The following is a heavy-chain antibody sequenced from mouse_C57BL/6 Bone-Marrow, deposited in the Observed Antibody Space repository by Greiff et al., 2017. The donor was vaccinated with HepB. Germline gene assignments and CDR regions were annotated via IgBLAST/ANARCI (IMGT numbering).Heavy chain of an antibody. CDR1: GFTFSDYY. CDR3: ARHEGDGGGFAY. J-gene: IGHJ3*01. V-gene: IGHV5-12*01. CDR2: ISNGGGST. D-gene: IGHD2-3*01. Sequence: VQLKESGGGLVQPGGSLKLSCAASGFTFSDYYMYWVRQTPEKRLEWVAYISNGGGSTYYPDTVKGRFTISRDNAKNTLYLQMSRLKSEDTAMYYCARHEGDGGGFAYWGQGTLVTVSA.